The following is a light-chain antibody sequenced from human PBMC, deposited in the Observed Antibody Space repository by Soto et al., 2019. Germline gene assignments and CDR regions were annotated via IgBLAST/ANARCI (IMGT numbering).Light chain of an antibody. CDR1: QTISTN. CDR2: GAS. V-gene: IGKV3-15*01. J-gene: IGKJ1*01. Sequence: EIVMTQSPATLSVSPGERATLSCRASQTISTNLAWYQQKPGQAPRLLIYGASTRAAGIPARFSGSGSGTEFTLIISSLQSEDLAVYYCQQRLLWPQTFGQGTKVEI. CDR3: QQRLLWPQT.